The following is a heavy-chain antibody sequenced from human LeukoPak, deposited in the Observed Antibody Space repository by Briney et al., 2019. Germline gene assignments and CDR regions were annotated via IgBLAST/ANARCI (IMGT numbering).Heavy chain of an antibody. Sequence: GGSLRLSCAASGFTFSDYYMSWIRQAPGKGLEWVSYISSSSSYTNYADSVKGRFTISRDNAKNSLYLQMNSLRAEDTAVYYCARDLHDGYDTPGGLDYWGQGTLVTVSS. CDR3: ARDLHDGYDTPGGLDY. D-gene: IGHD5-12*01. CDR1: GFTFSDYY. V-gene: IGHV3-11*06. CDR2: ISSSSSYT. J-gene: IGHJ4*02.